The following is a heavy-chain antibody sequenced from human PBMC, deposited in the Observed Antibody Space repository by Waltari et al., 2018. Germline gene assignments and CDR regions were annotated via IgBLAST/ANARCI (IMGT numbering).Heavy chain of an antibody. D-gene: IGHD6-19*01. J-gene: IGHJ5*02. CDR2: IYWNDDK. CDR3: AHIYLSSGWYGNNWFDP. Sequence: QITLKESGPTLVKPTQTLTLTCTFSGFSLSTSGVGVGWIRQPPGKALEWLALIYWNDDKRYSPSLKNRLTITKDTSKNQVVLTMTNMDPVDTATYYCAHIYLSSGWYGNNWFDPWGQGTLVTVSS. V-gene: IGHV2-5*01. CDR1: GFSLSTSGVG.